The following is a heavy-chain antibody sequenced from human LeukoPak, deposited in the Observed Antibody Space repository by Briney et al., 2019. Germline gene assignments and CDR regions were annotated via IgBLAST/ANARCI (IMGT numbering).Heavy chain of an antibody. CDR2: IHNKGTT. V-gene: IGHV4-4*07. CDR1: TDSMYGYY. CDR3: ARAGYSNYGYTYYFYYIDV. Sequence: KPSETLSLTCTVSTDSMYGYYWAWIRQPAGKGLEWIGRIHNKGTTNYNPSLKSRVTMSLDMSKNVFSLNLRSVTAADTAVYYCARAGYSNYGYTYYFYYIDVWGKGTTVTVSS. J-gene: IGHJ6*03. D-gene: IGHD4-11*01.